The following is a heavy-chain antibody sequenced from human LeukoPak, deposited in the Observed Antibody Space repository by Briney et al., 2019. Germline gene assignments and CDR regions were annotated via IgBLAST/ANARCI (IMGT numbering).Heavy chain of an antibody. J-gene: IGHJ4*02. CDR3: ARDFRSTVPY. V-gene: IGHV3-30-3*01. D-gene: IGHD4-17*01. CDR2: ISYDGSNK. CDR1: GFTFSSYA. Sequence: GGSLRLSCAASGFTFSSYAMHWVRQAPGKGLEWVAVISYDGSNKYYADSVKGRFTISRDNSKNTLYLQMNSLRAEDTAVYYCARDFRSTVPYWGQGTLVTVSS.